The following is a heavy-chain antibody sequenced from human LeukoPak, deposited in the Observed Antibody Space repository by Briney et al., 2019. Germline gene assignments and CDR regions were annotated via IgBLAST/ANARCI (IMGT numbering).Heavy chain of an antibody. Sequence: QAGGSLRLSCAASGFTFSSYGMHWVRQAPGKGLEWVAIIWYDGSNKYYADSVKGRFTISRDNSKNTLYLQMNSLRAEDTAVYYCARSRELGSGSYDSYYFDFWGQGTLVTVSS. CDR1: GFTFSSYG. CDR2: IWYDGSNK. CDR3: ARSRELGSGSYDSYYFDF. J-gene: IGHJ4*02. D-gene: IGHD3-10*01. V-gene: IGHV3-33*01.